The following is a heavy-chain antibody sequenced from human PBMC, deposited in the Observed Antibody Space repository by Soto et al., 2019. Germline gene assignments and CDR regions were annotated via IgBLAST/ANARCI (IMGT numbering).Heavy chain of an antibody. J-gene: IGHJ5*02. CDR3: ARGEGYCSEASCFRWFDP. Sequence: QVQLVQSGAEVKRPGASVRLSCKASGYTFTKYTIHWGRQAPGQGLEWMGWINAGTGNTKYSQKFQGRLTTARYPSASTAYMDLGSLTSEDTAVYYCARGEGYCSEASCFRWFDPWGQGSLRTVAS. CDR2: INAGTGNT. V-gene: IGHV1-3*01. D-gene: IGHD2-15*01. CDR1: GYTFTKYT.